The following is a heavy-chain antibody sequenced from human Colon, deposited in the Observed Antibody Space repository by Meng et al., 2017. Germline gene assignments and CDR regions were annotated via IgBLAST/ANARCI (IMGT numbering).Heavy chain of an antibody. Sequence: QVQLPEPGPGLVKPSETLSLPCNVSGSSVTNHYWHWIRQTPGQGLEWIGYAYYTGSTNYNPSLQSRATIFVDTSKNQFSLSLTSVTGADTAVYYCARERVVGFLDSWGQGTLVTVSS. V-gene: IGHV4-59*02. D-gene: IGHD1-26*01. J-gene: IGHJ4*02. CDR1: GSSVTNHY. CDR2: AYYTGST. CDR3: ARERVVGFLDS.